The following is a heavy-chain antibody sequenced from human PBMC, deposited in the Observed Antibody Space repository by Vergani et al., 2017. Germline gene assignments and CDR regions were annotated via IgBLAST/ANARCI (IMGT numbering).Heavy chain of an antibody. Sequence: QVQLQQWGAGLLKPSETLSLTCAVYGGSFSGYYWSWIRQPPGKGLEWIGEINHSGSTNYNPSLKSRVTISVDTSKNQFSLKLSSVTAADTAVYDCARGIIKPGYMDVWGKGTTVTVSS. J-gene: IGHJ6*03. D-gene: IGHD2/OR15-2a*01. CDR1: GGSFSGYY. CDR3: ARGIIKPGYMDV. V-gene: IGHV4-34*01. CDR2: INHSGST.